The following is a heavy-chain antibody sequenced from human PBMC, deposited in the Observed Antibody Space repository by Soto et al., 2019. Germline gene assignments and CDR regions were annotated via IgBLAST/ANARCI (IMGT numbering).Heavy chain of an antibody. D-gene: IGHD2-15*01. CDR1: GGTFSSYA. V-gene: IGHV1-69*13. Sequence: ASVKVSCTASGGTFSSYAISWVRQAPGQGLEWMGGIIPIFGTANYAQKFQGRVTITADESTSTAYMELSSLRSEDTAVYYCAGQVVVAATLGKIDYWGQGTLVTVSS. J-gene: IGHJ4*02. CDR2: IIPIFGTA. CDR3: AGQVVVAATLGKIDY.